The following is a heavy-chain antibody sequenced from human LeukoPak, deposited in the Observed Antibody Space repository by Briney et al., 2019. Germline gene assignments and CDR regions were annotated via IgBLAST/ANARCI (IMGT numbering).Heavy chain of an antibody. J-gene: IGHJ4*02. Sequence: ASVKVSCKASGHTFTGYYMHWVRQAPGQGLEWMGWINPNSGGTNYAQKFQGRVTMTRDTSISTAYMELSRLRSDDTAVYYCVPSNGNYYFDYWGQGTLVTVSS. D-gene: IGHD1-7*01. CDR1: GHTFTGYY. V-gene: IGHV1-2*02. CDR3: VPSNGNYYFDY. CDR2: INPNSGGT.